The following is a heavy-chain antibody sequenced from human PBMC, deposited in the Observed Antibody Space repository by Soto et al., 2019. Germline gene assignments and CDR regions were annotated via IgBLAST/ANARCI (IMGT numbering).Heavy chain of an antibody. V-gene: IGHV3-30*04. CDR2: IFVSGSNK. Sequence: GGSLRLSCAASGFTFSSYAMRWVRQTPGKGLKWVAVIFVSGSNKYYADSVKGRFTISRDNSKNTLYLQMNSLRAEDTAVYYCAKDLSNVVIPAAYHGMDVWGKGTTVTVS. CDR1: GFTFSSYA. CDR3: AKDLSNVVIPAAYHGMDV. J-gene: IGHJ6*04. D-gene: IGHD2-2*01.